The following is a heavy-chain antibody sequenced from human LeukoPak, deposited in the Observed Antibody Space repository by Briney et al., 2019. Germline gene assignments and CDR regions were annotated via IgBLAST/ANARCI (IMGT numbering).Heavy chain of an antibody. CDR1: GFTFSSYS. D-gene: IGHD3-16*01. CDR2: ISSSSSYI. Sequence: GGSLRLSCAASGFTFSSYSMNWVRQAPGKGLEWVSSISSSSSYIYYADSVKGRFTISRDNAKKSLYLQMNSLRAEDTAVYYCARDLALKGDRDAFDTWGQGTMVTVSS. J-gene: IGHJ3*02. CDR3: ARDLALKGDRDAFDT. V-gene: IGHV3-21*01.